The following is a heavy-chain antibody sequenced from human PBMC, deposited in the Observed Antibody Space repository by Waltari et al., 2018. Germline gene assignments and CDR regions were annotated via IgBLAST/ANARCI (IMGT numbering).Heavy chain of an antibody. V-gene: IGHV3-48*03. CDR2: ISSSGSTR. D-gene: IGHD3-10*01. Sequence: EVQLVESGGGLVQPGGSLRLSCAASGFTFSSYEMNWVRQAPGTGLEWVAYISSSGSTRYYADSVKGRFTISRDNAKNSLYLQMNSLRAEDTAVYYCARDKGPGARQQWFGELYYYYYGMDVWGQGTTVTVSS. CDR1: GFTFSSYE. J-gene: IGHJ6*02. CDR3: ARDKGPGARQQWFGELYYYYYGMDV.